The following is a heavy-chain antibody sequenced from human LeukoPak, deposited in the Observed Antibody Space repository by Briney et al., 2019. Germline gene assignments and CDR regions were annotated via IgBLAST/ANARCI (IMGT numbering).Heavy chain of an antibody. CDR3: ARDFAYSSDY. CDR1: GFTFDDYG. J-gene: IGHJ4*02. V-gene: IGHV3-74*01. CDR2: IDSGGIIT. Sequence: GGSPRLSCAASGFTFDDYGMSWVRQAPGKGLVWVSRIDSGGIITNYADPVKGRFTISRDNAKNTLYLQMNSLRGEDMAVYYCARDFAYSSDYWGQETLVTVSS. D-gene: IGHD5-18*01.